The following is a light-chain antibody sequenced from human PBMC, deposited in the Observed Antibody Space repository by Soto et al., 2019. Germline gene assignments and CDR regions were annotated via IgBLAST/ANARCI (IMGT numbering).Light chain of an antibody. Sequence: EIVMTQSPATLSVSPGERVTLSCRASQSVYTNLAWYQQKPGQAPRLLIYGASTRATGIPARFSGSGSGTEFTLTITSLQSEDFALYYCQQYHNWKTFGQGTSV. CDR1: QSVYTN. CDR3: QQYHNWKT. V-gene: IGKV3-15*01. CDR2: GAS. J-gene: IGKJ1*01.